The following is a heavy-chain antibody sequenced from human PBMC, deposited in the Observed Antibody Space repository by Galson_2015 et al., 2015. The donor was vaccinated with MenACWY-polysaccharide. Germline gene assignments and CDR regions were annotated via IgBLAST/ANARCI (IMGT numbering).Heavy chain of an antibody. CDR1: GHTFTSYD. V-gene: IGHV1-8*01. J-gene: IGHJ4*02. Sequence: SVKVSCKASGHTFTSYDMNWVRQATGQGLEWMGWMNPNSGNTGYAQKFQGRVTMTRDTSISTAYMELTNLRSEDTAVYYCAKAGSSGWYPGESVDYWGQGTLVTVSS. D-gene: IGHD6-19*01. CDR3: AKAGSSGWYPGESVDY. CDR2: MNPNSGNT.